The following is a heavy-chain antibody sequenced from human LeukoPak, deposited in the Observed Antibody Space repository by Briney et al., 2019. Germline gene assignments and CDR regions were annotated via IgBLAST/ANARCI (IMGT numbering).Heavy chain of an antibody. Sequence: GASVKVSCKASGYTFTGYYMHWVRQAPGQGLEWMGWINPNSGGTNYAQKFQGRVTMTRDTSISTAYMELSRLRSDDTAVYYCATHTMVRGVIFDYWGQGTLVTVSS. CDR3: ATHTMVRGVIFDY. CDR2: INPNSGGT. V-gene: IGHV1-2*02. J-gene: IGHJ4*02. CDR1: GYTFTGYY. D-gene: IGHD3-10*01.